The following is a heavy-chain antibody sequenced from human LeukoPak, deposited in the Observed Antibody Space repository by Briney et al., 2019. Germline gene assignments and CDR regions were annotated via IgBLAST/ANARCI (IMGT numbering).Heavy chain of an antibody. D-gene: IGHD2-2*01. J-gene: IGHJ6*04. CDR2: IIPIFGTA. CDR1: GGTFSSYA. Sequence: SVKVSCKASGGTFSSYAISWGRRAPRQGLEWMGGIIPIFGTANYARKFQGRVTITADESTSTAYMELSSLRSEDTAVYYCAADGDIVVVPAAPYYYYGMDVWGKGTTVTVSS. CDR3: AADGDIVVVPAAPYYYYGMDV. V-gene: IGHV1-69*13.